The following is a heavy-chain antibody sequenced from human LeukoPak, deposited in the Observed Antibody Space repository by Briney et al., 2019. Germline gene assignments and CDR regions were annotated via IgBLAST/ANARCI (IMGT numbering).Heavy chain of an antibody. CDR1: GDSISSYY. CDR3: ARGPPPDFDY. J-gene: IGHJ4*02. V-gene: IGHV4-4*07. CDR2: IHPRGNT. Sequence: SETLSLTCTVSGDSISSYYWSWVRQPAGKGLEWIGRIHPRGNTNYNPSLKSRVTLSVDTSKNQFSLNLSSVTAADTAVYYCARGPPPDFDYWGRGTLVTVSS.